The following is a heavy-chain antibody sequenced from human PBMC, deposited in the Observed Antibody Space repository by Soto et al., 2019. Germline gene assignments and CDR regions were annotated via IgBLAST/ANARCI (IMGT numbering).Heavy chain of an antibody. Sequence: EVQLLESGGGLVQPGGSLRLSCAASRFSFSNYAMSWVRQAPGKGLEWVAAISRSGDTTYYADSVKGRFTISRDNSRNTLSLQMNGLRVEDTALYYSAKDWEHGDHPRCLGYSGEGTLVTVSS. CDR1: RFSFSNYA. CDR2: ISRSGDTT. CDR3: AKDWEHGDHPRCLGY. V-gene: IGHV3-23*01. D-gene: IGHD1-26*01. J-gene: IGHJ4*02.